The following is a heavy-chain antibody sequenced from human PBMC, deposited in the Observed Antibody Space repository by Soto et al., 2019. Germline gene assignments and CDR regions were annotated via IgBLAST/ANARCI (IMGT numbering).Heavy chain of an antibody. V-gene: IGHV3-48*03. D-gene: IGHD4-17*01. J-gene: IGHJ3*01. CDR3: ARADYGDYAGAFGV. Sequence: VGSRRLSCAASGFRFSGYEMNWVRQAPGKGLEWVSYISSSATTIYYADSVKGRFTISRDNAEKSLYLQMNSLRAEDTAVYYCARADYGDYAGAFGVWGQGTMVTVSS. CDR2: ISSSATTI. CDR1: GFRFSGYE.